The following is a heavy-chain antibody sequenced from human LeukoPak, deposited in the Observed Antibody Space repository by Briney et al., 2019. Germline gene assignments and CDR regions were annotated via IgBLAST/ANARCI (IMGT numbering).Heavy chain of an antibody. D-gene: IGHD2-15*01. CDR3: ARTKGGYCSGGSCYPLDY. V-gene: IGHV3-11*01. Sequence: GGSLRPSCAASGFTFSDYYMSWIRQAPGKGLQWVSYISSSGSTIYYADSVKGRFTISRDNAKNSLYLQMNSLRAEDTAVYYCARTKGGYCSGGSCYPLDYWGQGTLVTVSS. J-gene: IGHJ4*02. CDR1: GFTFSDYY. CDR2: ISSSGSTI.